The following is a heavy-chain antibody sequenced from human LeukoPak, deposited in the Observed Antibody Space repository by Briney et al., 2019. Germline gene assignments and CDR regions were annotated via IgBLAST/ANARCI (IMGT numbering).Heavy chain of an antibody. CDR1: GGSISSGDYY. CDR3: ARNAGSGYYGPDNWFDP. V-gene: IGHV4-30-4*01. D-gene: IGHD3-22*01. Sequence: PSETLSLTCTVSGGSISSGDYYWSWLRQPPGTGLEWLGYIYYSGSTYYNPSLKSRVTISLDTSKNQFSLKLSSATAADTAVYYCARNAGSGYYGPDNWFDPWGQGTLVTVSS. J-gene: IGHJ5*02. CDR2: IYYSGST.